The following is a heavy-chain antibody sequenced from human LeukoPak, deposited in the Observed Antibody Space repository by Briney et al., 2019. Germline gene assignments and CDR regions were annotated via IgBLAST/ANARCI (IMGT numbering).Heavy chain of an antibody. CDR1: GYTFTGYY. D-gene: IGHD2-2*01. V-gene: IGHV1-2*02. Sequence: ASVKVSCKASGYTFTGYYMHWVRQAPGQGLEWMGWINPNSGGTNYAQKFQGRVTMTRDTSISTAYMELSRPRSDDTAVYYCARDRGYCSSTSCYYYYGMDVWGQGTTVTVSS. J-gene: IGHJ6*02. CDR2: INPNSGGT. CDR3: ARDRGYCSSTSCYYYYGMDV.